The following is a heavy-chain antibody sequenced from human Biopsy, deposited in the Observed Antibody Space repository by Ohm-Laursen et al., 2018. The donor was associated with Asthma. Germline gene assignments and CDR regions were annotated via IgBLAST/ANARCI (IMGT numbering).Heavy chain of an antibody. Sequence: GASVKVSCKTSGYTFNSAGITRVRQAPGQGLERMGWISVYNGNTKVAQKLQDRVTMITDTSTSTAYMELRSLRSDDTAVYFCARAVDYSHYYGIDVWGQGTTVTVS. CDR2: ISVYNGNT. CDR3: ARAVDYSHYYGIDV. V-gene: IGHV1-18*01. CDR1: GYTFNSAG. J-gene: IGHJ6*02. D-gene: IGHD3-10*01.